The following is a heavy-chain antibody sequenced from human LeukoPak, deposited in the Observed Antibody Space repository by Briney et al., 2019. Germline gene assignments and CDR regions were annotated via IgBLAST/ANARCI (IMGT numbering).Heavy chain of an antibody. J-gene: IGHJ3*02. CDR1: GFTFSSYA. V-gene: IGHV3-23*01. D-gene: IGHD6-6*01. CDR2: ISGSGGST. Sequence: GGSLRLSCAASGFTFSSYAMSWVRQAPGKGLEWVSAISGSGGSTYYADSVKGRFTISRDNAKNSLYLQMNSLRAEDTAVYYCATGMGAEQLVTHAFDIWGQGTMVTVSS. CDR3: ATGMGAEQLVTHAFDI.